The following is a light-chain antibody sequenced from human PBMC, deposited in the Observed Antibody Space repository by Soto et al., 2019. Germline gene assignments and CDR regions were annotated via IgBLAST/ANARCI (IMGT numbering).Light chain of an antibody. J-gene: IGLJ1*01. V-gene: IGLV3-1*01. CDR3: QAWDSSTYNYV. CDR1: KLGDKY. CDR2: QDS. Sequence: SYELTQPSSVSVSPGQTASITCSGDKLGDKYACWYQQKPGQSPVLVIYQDSKRPSGIPERFSGSNSGNTATLTISGTQAMDEADYYCQAWDSSTYNYVFGTGTKLTVL.